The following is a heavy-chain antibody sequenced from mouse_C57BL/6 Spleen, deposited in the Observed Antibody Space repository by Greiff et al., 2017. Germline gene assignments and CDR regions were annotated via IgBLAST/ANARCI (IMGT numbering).Heavy chain of an antibody. V-gene: IGHV1-54*01. CDR2: INPGSGGT. CDR3: ARSHYYGSSYYAMDY. D-gene: IGHD1-1*01. Sequence: QVQLQQSGAELVRPGTSVKVSCKASGYAFTNYLIEWVKQRPGQGLEWIGVINPGSGGTNYNEKFKGKATLTADTSSSTAYMQLSSLTSEDSAVYFCARSHYYGSSYYAMDYWGQGTSVTVSS. J-gene: IGHJ4*01. CDR1: GYAFTNYL.